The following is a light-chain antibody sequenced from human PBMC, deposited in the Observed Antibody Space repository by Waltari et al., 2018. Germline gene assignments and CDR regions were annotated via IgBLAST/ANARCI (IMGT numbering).Light chain of an antibody. CDR2: GVS. CDR1: RTVYSDY. J-gene: IGKJ1*01. CDR3: QHYGGFPWS. Sequence: DTLLTQSPGTLSLSPGERATLSCRASRTVYSDYLAWYQQKSGQAPSLLIYGVSNRATGVADRFSGSGSGTDFYLPITRLEPEDAAVYFCQHYGGFPWSFGQGTKVEI. V-gene: IGKV3-20*01.